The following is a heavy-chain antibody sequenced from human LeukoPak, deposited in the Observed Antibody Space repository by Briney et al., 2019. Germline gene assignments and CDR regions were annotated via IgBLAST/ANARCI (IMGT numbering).Heavy chain of an antibody. V-gene: IGHV3-23*01. J-gene: IGHJ5*02. CDR3: VREAGYCAPVCVKTNWFDP. CDR2: ISNGKT. D-gene: IGHD2-15*01. CDR1: GFPFSSHA. Sequence: GGSLRLSCAASGFPFSSHAMSWVRQPPGKGLEWVAAISNGKTYYADSVRGRFAISRDDSANTVYLHMNSLRDEDTALYHCVREAGYCAPVCVKTNWFDPWGQGTLVTVSS.